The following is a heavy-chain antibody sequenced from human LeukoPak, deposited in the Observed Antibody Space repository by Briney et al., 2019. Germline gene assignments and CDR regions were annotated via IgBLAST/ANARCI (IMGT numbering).Heavy chain of an antibody. Sequence: SQTLSLTCTASGGSISSGEYYWSWIRQPPGKGLEWIGYIYYSGSTYYNPSLKSRVTMSVDTSKNQFSLKLSSVTAADTAVYHCARDRVAVAGTRAFDIWGQGTMVTVSS. D-gene: IGHD6-19*01. CDR1: GGSISSGEYY. CDR2: IYYSGST. CDR3: ARDRVAVAGTRAFDI. J-gene: IGHJ3*02. V-gene: IGHV4-30-4*08.